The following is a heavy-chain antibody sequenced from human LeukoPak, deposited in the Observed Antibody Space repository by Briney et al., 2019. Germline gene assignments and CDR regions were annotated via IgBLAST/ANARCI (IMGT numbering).Heavy chain of an antibody. V-gene: IGHV3-30*02. D-gene: IGHD1-26*01. CDR3: ARDQGSGKLDY. CDR2: IPYDESNK. J-gene: IGHJ4*02. Sequence: GGSLRLSCAASGFTFSSYGFHWVRQAPGRGLEWLASIPYDESNKYYADSVKGRFTISRDNAKNSLYLQMNSLRAEDTAVYYCARDQGSGKLDYWGQGTLVTVSS. CDR1: GFTFSSYG.